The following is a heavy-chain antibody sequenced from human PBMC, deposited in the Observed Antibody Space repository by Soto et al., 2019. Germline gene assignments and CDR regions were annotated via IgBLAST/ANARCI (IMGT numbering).Heavy chain of an antibody. J-gene: IGHJ6*02. CDR2: FYHIGST. D-gene: IGHD2-15*01. Sequence: SETLSLTCSVSGGSVSSGNYFWSWVRQPPGKGLEWIGYFYHIGSTNYNPSLKSRVTISVDASKNQFSLKLSSVTAADTALYFFARGVVVVGSTYYYYGLDVWGQETTVTVSS. V-gene: IGHV4-61*01. CDR1: GGSVSSGNYF. CDR3: ARGVVVVGSTYYYYGLDV.